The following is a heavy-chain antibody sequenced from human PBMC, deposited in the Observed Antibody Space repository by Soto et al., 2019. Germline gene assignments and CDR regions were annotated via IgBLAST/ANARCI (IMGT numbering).Heavy chain of an antibody. D-gene: IGHD3-10*01. Sequence: PSETLSLTCTVSGGSISSSSYYWGWIRQPPGKGLEWIGSIYYSGSTYYNPSLKSRVTISVDTSKNQFSLKLSSVTAADTVLYYCARHMVRGVQTFDYWGQGTLVTVSS. CDR2: IYYSGST. V-gene: IGHV4-39*01. CDR1: GGSISSSSYY. J-gene: IGHJ4*02. CDR3: ARHMVRGVQTFDY.